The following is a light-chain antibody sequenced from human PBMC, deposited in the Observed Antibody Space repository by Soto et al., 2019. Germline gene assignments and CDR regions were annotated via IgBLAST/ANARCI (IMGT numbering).Light chain of an antibody. J-gene: IGLJ2*01. V-gene: IGLV4-69*01. CDR1: SGHSSYA. CDR3: QTWGTGIQV. Sequence: QSVLTQSPPASASLGASVKLTCTLSSGHSSYAIAWHQQQPEKGPRYLMKLNSDGSHSKGDGIPDRFSGSSSGAERYLTISSLQSEDEADYYCQTWGTGIQVFGGGTQLTVL. CDR2: LNSDGSH.